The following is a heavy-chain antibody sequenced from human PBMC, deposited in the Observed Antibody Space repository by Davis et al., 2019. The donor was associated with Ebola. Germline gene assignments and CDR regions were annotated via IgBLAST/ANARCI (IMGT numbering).Heavy chain of an antibody. CDR2: TYYKSKWYN. Sequence: PSETLSLTCAISGDSVSSAGWNWIRQSPSRGLEWLGRTYYKSKWYNDYAVSVKSRITIGPDTSKNQFSLQLNSVTPDDTAVYYCVRGWLRKGFDSWGQGTLVTVSS. D-gene: IGHD5-12*01. V-gene: IGHV6-1*01. CDR3: VRGWLRKGFDS. J-gene: IGHJ4*02. CDR1: GDSVSSAG.